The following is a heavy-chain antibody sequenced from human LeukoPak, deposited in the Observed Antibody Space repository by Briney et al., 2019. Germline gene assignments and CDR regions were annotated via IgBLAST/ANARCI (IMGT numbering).Heavy chain of an antibody. D-gene: IGHD3-22*01. CDR1: GGSFSGYY. Sequence: SETLSLTCAVYGGSFSGYYWSWIRQPPGKGLEWIGEINHSGSTNYNPSLKSRVTISVDTSKNQFSLKLSSVTAADTAVYYCARDNYYDSSGYPRGWFDPWGQGTLVTVSS. J-gene: IGHJ5*02. V-gene: IGHV4-34*01. CDR2: INHSGST. CDR3: ARDNYYDSSGYPRGWFDP.